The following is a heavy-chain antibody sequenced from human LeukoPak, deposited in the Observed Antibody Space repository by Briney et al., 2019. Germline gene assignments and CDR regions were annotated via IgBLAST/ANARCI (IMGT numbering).Heavy chain of an antibody. CDR3: AIKGYYYGSGSYYNAGD. D-gene: IGHD3-10*01. CDR1: GFTFSSYS. Sequence: GGSLRLSCAASGFTFSSYSMNWVRQAPGKGLEWVSSISSSSSYIYYADPVKGRFTISRDNAKNSLYLQMNSLRAEDTAVYYCAIKGYYYGSGSYYNAGDWGQGTLVTVSS. V-gene: IGHV3-21*01. CDR2: ISSSSSYI. J-gene: IGHJ4*02.